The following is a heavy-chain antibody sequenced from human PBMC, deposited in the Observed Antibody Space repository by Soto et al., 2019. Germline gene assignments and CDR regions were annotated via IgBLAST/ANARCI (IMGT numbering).Heavy chain of an antibody. CDR3: ARGPGGESAGWLDP. J-gene: IGHJ5*02. D-gene: IGHD3-16*01. CDR2: IYTDGNT. Sequence: EVQLVDSGGDLVQPGGSLRLSCAASGFTVSSSHMSWVRQAPGKGLEWVSVIYTDGNTFYADSVEGRFTMSRDNSKNRLWLQMNSLRTEDTAVYYCARGPGGESAGWLDPWGQGTLVTVSS. CDR1: GFTVSSSH. V-gene: IGHV3-66*01.